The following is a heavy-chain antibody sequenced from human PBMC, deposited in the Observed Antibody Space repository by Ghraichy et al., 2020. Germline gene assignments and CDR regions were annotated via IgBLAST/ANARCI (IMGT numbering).Heavy chain of an antibody. CDR1: GFTFSSYA. CDR3: AKDVPYSGSGKNWFDP. CDR2: ITANGATT. V-gene: IGHV3-23*01. Sequence: GESLNISCAASGFTFSSYAMSWVRQAPGKGLEWVSAITANGATTYYTDSVKGRFTISRDNSKNTLYLQMNSLRAEDTALYYCAKDVPYSGSGKNWFDPWGQGTLVSVSS. D-gene: IGHD3-10*01. J-gene: IGHJ5*02.